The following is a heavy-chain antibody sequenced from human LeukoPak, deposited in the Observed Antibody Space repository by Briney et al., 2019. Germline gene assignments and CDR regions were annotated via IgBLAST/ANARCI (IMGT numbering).Heavy chain of an antibody. CDR1: GFTFSSYW. V-gene: IGHV3-7*03. D-gene: IGHD2-15*01. CDR3: ARAPYCIGGSCRFDY. Sequence: GGSLRLSCAASGFTFSSYWMSWVRQAPGKGLEWVANIKQGGSEKYYVDSVKGRFTISRDNAKNSLYLQMNSLRAEDTAVYYCARAPYCIGGSCRFDYWGQGTLVTVSS. CDR2: IKQGGSEK. J-gene: IGHJ4*02.